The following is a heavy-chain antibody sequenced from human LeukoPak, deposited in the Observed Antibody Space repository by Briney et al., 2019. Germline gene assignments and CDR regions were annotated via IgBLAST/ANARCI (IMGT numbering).Heavy chain of an antibody. CDR3: AKAQELGNYEFFLFDY. D-gene: IGHD7-27*01. Sequence: GGSLRLSCAASGFTFSSYAMNWVRQASGKGLEWVSGISGSGYSTYYADSVKGRFTISRDNSKNTLYLQMDSLRAEDTAVYYCAKAQELGNYEFFLFDYWGQGTLVTVSS. J-gene: IGHJ4*02. CDR2: ISGSGYST. CDR1: GFTFSSYA. V-gene: IGHV3-23*01.